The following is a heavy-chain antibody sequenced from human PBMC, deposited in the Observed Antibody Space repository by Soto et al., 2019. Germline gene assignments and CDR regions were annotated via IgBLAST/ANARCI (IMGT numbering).Heavy chain of an antibody. CDR1: GFTFTSSA. CDR2: IDVGSGNT. J-gene: IGHJ4*02. Sequence: QMQLVQSGPEVKKPGTSVKVSCKASGFTFTSSAVQWVRQARGQRLEWIGWIDVGSGNTNYAQKCQGRVTITRDMSKSTAYMELSSLGSEDTAVYYCAAGDWNPNGYWGQGTLVTVSS. CDR3: AAGDWNPNGY. D-gene: IGHD1-1*01. V-gene: IGHV1-58*01.